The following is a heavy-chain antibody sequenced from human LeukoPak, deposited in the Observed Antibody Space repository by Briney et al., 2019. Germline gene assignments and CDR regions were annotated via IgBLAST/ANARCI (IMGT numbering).Heavy chain of an antibody. D-gene: IGHD3-10*02. CDR2: INHSGST. CDR1: GGSFSGYY. V-gene: IGHV4-34*01. CDR3: ARGNSMLGESNFDY. J-gene: IGHJ4*02. Sequence: PSETLSLTCAVYGGSFSGYYWSWIRQPPGKGLEWFGEINHSGSTNYNPSLKSRVTISVDTSKNQFSLKLSSVTAADTAVYYCARGNSMLGESNFDYWGQGTLVTVSS.